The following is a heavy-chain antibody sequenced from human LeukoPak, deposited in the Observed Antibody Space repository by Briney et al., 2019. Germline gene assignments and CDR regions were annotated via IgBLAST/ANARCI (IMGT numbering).Heavy chain of an antibody. Sequence: PSETLSLTCTVSGYSISSGYYWGWIRQPPGKGLEWIGSIYHSGSTYYNPSLKSRVTISVDTSKNQFSLKLSSVTAADTAVYYCARGVGYCSSTSCPNWFDPWGQGTLVTVSP. V-gene: IGHV4-38-2*02. CDR2: IYHSGST. J-gene: IGHJ5*02. CDR1: GYSISSGYY. D-gene: IGHD2-2*01. CDR3: ARGVGYCSSTSCPNWFDP.